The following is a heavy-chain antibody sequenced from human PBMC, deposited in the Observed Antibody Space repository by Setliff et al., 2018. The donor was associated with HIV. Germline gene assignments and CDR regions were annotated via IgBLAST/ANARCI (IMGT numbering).Heavy chain of an antibody. CDR2: ITSTGSTI. D-gene: IGHD5-12*01. Sequence: GGSLRLSCAASGFTFSDCSMNWVRQAPGKGLEWISYITSTGSTIFYADSVKGRFTISRDNSQNTLYLQMNSLRAEDTAVYYCARDRGYDLDYFDYWGQGTLVTVSS. V-gene: IGHV3-48*01. CDR3: ARDRGYDLDYFDY. CDR1: GFTFSDCS. J-gene: IGHJ4*02.